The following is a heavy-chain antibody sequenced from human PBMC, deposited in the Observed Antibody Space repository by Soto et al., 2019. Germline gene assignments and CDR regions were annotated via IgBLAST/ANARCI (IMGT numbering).Heavy chain of an antibody. CDR1: GFTFSNAW. CDR2: IKSKTDGGTT. D-gene: IGHD3-22*01. V-gene: IGHV3-15*07. CDR3: TTGITMIVVVGPPTEYYYGMDV. J-gene: IGHJ6*02. Sequence: GGSLRLSCAASGFTFSNAWMNWVRQAPGKGLEWVGRIKSKTDGGTTDYAAPVKGRFTISRDDSKNTLYLQMNSLKTEDTAVYYFTTGITMIVVVGPPTEYYYGMDVWGQGTTVTSP.